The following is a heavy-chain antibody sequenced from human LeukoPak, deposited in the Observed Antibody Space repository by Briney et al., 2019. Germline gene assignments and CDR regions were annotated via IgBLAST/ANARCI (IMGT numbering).Heavy chain of an antibody. D-gene: IGHD4-17*01. V-gene: IGHV4-59*01. CDR3: ARDDGDYPFDY. J-gene: IGHJ4*02. CDR2: IYYSGST. Sequence: SETLSLTCTVSGGSISSYYWSWIRQPPGKGLEWIGYIYYSGSTYYNPSLKSRVTISVDTSKNQFSLKLSSVTAADTAVYYCARDDGDYPFDYWGQGTLVTVSS. CDR1: GGSISSYY.